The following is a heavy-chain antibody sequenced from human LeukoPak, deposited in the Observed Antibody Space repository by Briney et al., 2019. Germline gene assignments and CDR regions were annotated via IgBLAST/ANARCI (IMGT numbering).Heavy chain of an antibody. D-gene: IGHD2-2*01. CDR3: ARAAARDY. CDR2: IKQDGSEK. V-gene: IGHV3-7*03. CDR1: AFTFSSYW. J-gene: IGHJ4*02. Sequence: GGSQRLSCAPPAFTFSSYWMSSARHAPGKGLEWVANIKQDGSEKYYVDSVKGRFTISKDNAKNSLYLQMNSLRAEDTAVYYCARAAARDYWGQGTLVTVSS.